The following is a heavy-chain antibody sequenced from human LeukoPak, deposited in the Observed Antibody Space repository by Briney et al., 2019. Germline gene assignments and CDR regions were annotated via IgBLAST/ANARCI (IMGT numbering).Heavy chain of an antibody. V-gene: IGHV4-59*08. CDR2: ISHSGST. D-gene: IGHD2/OR15-2a*01. J-gene: IGHJ4*02. CDR1: GGSVSNYY. CDR3: AGHHPRNTVDF. Sequence: PSETLSLTCTVSGGSVSNYYWSWIRQPPGKGLEWIGYISHSGSTNYSPSLKSRVTISLDTSKNQFSLKLSSVTAADTAVYYCAGHHPRNTVDFWGQGTLVTVSS.